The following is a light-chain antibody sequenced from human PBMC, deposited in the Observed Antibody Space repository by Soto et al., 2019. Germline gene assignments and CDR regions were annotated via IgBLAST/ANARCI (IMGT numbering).Light chain of an antibody. CDR3: AIWDISLSAGV. J-gene: IGLJ3*02. CDR1: NSNIENNV. CDR2: DNN. Sequence: QSVLTQPPSVSAAPGQKVTISCSGSNSNIENNVVSWYQQFPGAAPRLLIYDNNKRPSGIPDRFSGSKSGTSATLGITGLQTGYEADYYCAIWDISLSAGVFGGGTKLTVL. V-gene: IGLV1-51*01.